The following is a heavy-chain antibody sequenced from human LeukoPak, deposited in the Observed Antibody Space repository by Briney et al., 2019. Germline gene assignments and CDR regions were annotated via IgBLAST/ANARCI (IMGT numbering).Heavy chain of an antibody. CDR2: ISGSGGST. CDR3: AKSGTARQNDY. J-gene: IGHJ4*02. D-gene: IGHD5-18*01. CDR1: GFTFSSYG. V-gene: IGHV3-23*01. Sequence: GGSLRLSCAASGFTFSSYGMHWVRQAPGKGLEWVSAISGSGGSTYYADSVKGRFTISRDNSKNTLYLQMNSLRAEDTAVYYCAKSGTARQNDYWGQGTLVTVSS.